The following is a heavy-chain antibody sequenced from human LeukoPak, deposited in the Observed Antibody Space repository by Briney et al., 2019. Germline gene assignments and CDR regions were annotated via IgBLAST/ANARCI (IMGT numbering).Heavy chain of an antibody. CDR2: ILYDGSNK. V-gene: IGHV3-30*02. D-gene: IGHD6-19*01. CDR3: AKRGQWLVLGAFDI. J-gene: IGHJ3*02. CDR1: GFTFSSYG. Sequence: QPGGSLRLSCAASGFTFSSYGMHWVRQAPGKGLEWVAFILYDGSNKYYADSVKGRFTISRDNSKNTLYLQMNSLRAEDTAVYYCAKRGQWLVLGAFDIWGQGTMVPASS.